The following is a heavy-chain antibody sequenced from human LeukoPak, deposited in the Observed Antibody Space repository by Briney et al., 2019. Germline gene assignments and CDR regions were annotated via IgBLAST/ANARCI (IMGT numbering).Heavy chain of an antibody. V-gene: IGHV4-59*01. J-gene: IGHJ4*02. D-gene: IGHD3-22*01. CDR1: GGSISSYY. CDR2: IYYSGST. Sequence: SETLSLTCTVSGGSISSYYWSWIRQPPGKGLEWIGYIYYSGSTNYNPSLKSRVTISVDTSKNQFSLELSSVTAADTAVYYCARHDSSGYYYFDYWGQGTLVTVSS. CDR3: ARHDSSGYYYFDY.